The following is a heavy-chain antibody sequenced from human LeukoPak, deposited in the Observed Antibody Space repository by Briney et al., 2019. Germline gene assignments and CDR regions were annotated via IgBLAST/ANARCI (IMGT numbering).Heavy chain of an antibody. V-gene: IGHV3-30*02. CDR1: GFTFSSYG. CDR3: AKDRGVFGVAYSLDY. Sequence: GGSLRLSCAASGFTFSSYGMHWVRQAPGKGLEWVAYIRYDGVNAYYADSVKGRFTVSRDLSKHTLYLQMNSLRAEDTAVYYCAKDRGVFGVAYSLDYWGQGTLVTVSS. CDR2: IRYDGVNA. D-gene: IGHD3-3*01. J-gene: IGHJ4*02.